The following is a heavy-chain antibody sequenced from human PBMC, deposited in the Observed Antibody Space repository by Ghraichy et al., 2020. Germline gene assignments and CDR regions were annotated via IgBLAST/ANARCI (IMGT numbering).Heavy chain of an antibody. CDR3: ARGSGSYGDYFDY. Sequence: LSLTCAASGFTFSSYWMHWVRQAPGKGLVWVSRINSDGSSTSYADSVKGRFTISRDNAKNTLYLQMNSLRAEDTAVYYCARGSGSYGDYFDYWGQGTLVTVSS. D-gene: IGHD1-26*01. CDR1: GFTFSSYW. V-gene: IGHV3-74*01. J-gene: IGHJ4*02. CDR2: INSDGSST.